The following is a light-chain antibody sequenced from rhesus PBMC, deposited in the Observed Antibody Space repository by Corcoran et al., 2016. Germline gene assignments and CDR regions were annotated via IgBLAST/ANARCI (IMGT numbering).Light chain of an antibody. J-gene: IGKJ2*01. CDR3: QQGYNTPCS. CDR2: AAS. V-gene: IGKV1-18*01. CDR1: QGISSW. Sequence: DIQMTQSPSSLSASVGDKVTITCRASQGISSWLAWYQQKPGKAPKPLIYAASSLQRGVPPRVSGSGSGTEYTLPISSLQPEDFATYYCQQGYNTPCSFGQGTKVEIK.